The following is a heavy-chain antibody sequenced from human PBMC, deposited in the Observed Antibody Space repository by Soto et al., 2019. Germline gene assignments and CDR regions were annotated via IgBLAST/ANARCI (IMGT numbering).Heavy chain of an antibody. Sequence: QVQLVESGGGVVQPGRSLRLSCAASGFTFSSYGLHWVRQAPGKGLEWVAVIWYDGSNKNYADSVKGRFTISRDNSKNTLYLQMTSLRADDTAVYYCARGGSEYYDSSGYHEFDYWGQGTLVTVSS. V-gene: IGHV3-33*01. CDR3: ARGGSEYYDSSGYHEFDY. D-gene: IGHD3-22*01. CDR1: GFTFSSYG. CDR2: IWYDGSNK. J-gene: IGHJ4*02.